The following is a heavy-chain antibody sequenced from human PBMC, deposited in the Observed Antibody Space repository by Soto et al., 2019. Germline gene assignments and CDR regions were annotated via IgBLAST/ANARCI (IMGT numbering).Heavy chain of an antibody. D-gene: IGHD3-10*01. V-gene: IGHV3-30*18. CDR1: GFTFSSYG. Sequence: GGSLRLSCAASGFTFSSYGMHWVRQAPGKGLEWVAVISYDGSNKYYADSVKGRFTISRDNSKNTLYLQMNSLRAEDTAVYYCAKDHRRLSSRGYFDYWGQGTLVTVSS. CDR3: AKDHRRLSSRGYFDY. J-gene: IGHJ4*02. CDR2: ISYDGSNK.